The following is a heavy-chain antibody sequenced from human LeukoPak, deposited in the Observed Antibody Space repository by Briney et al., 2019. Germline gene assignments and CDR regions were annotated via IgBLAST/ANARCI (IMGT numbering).Heavy chain of an antibody. J-gene: IGHJ4*02. D-gene: IGHD3-9*01. Sequence: GGSLRLSCAASGFTFSNYAMIWVRQAPGKGLEGVSAILGSGGSTYYADSVKGRFTVSRDNSKSTLYLQMNSLRAEDTALYYCAKWGDYDVLTGYYVPDYWGQGTLVTVSS. CDR1: GFTFSNYA. CDR3: AKWGDYDVLTGYYVPDY. V-gene: IGHV3-23*01. CDR2: ILGSGGST.